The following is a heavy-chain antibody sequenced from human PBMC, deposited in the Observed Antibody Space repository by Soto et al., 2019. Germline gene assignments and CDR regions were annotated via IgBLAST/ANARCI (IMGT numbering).Heavy chain of an antibody. J-gene: IGHJ6*02. D-gene: IGHD4-4*01. CDR1: GFTFTKYG. Sequence: PGGSLRLSCEVSGFTFTKYGMHWVRQAPGKGLEWVAVISDDGNKENFADSVKGRFTIPRDNARNKLYLQMNSLRGNDTAVYYCVKDSYSNYSPYYYYAMDVWGQGTTVTVSS. CDR3: VKDSYSNYSPYYYYAMDV. CDR2: ISDDGNKE. V-gene: IGHV3-30*18.